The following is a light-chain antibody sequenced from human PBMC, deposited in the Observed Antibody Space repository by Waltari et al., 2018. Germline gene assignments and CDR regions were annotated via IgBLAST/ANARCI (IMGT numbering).Light chain of an antibody. V-gene: IGKV1-39*01. J-gene: IGKJ4*01. CDR1: QSISTY. CDR3: QQSYSPLT. CDR2: AAS. Sequence: DFQMTESPSSLSASVGDRVAMTCRESQSISTYLNWYQQKPRKAPNLLIYAASSSQSGVPSRFSGSGSGTDFTLTISCLQPEDFATYYCQQSYSPLTFGGGTKVEIK.